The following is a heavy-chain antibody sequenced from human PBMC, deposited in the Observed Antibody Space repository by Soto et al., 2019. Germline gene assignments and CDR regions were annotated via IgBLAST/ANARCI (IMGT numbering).Heavy chain of an antibody. J-gene: IGHJ4*02. Sequence: EVQLVESGGGLVKPGGSLRLSCAASGFTFSRYSMVWVRQAPEKGLEWVSSIGGSSGHIYYAESLKGRFTISRDNAKNSLSLQMNSLRVDDPAAYYCARTNGAYSNYFDYWGKGTLVTVSS. CDR2: IGGSSGHI. D-gene: IGHD2-8*01. V-gene: IGHV3-21*01. CDR1: GFTFSRYS. CDR3: ARTNGAYSNYFDY.